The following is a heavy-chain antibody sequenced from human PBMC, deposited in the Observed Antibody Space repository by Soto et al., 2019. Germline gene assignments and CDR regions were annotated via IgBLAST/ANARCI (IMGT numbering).Heavy chain of an antibody. J-gene: IGHJ4*02. CDR2: IYHSGST. V-gene: IGHV4-4*02. Sequence: SETLSLTCAVSGGSISSSNWWSWVRQPPGKGLEWIGEIYHSGSTNYNPSLKSRVTISVDKSKNQFSLKLSSVTAADTAVYYCARDRPRLGGYFYYWGQGALVTVSS. D-gene: IGHD2-15*01. CDR1: GGSISSSNW. CDR3: ARDRPRLGGYFYY.